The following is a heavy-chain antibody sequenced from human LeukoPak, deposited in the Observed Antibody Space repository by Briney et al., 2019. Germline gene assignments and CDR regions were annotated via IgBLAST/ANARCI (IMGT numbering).Heavy chain of an antibody. V-gene: IGHV1-8*01. CDR3: ARVPGATSMGGFDY. Sequence: ASVKVSCTASGYTFTSYDINWVRQATGQGLEWMGWMNPNSGNTGYAQKFQGRVTMTRDTSISTAYMELSRLRSDDTAVYYCARVPGATSMGGFDYWGQGTLVTVSS. D-gene: IGHD1-26*01. J-gene: IGHJ4*02. CDR1: GYTFTSYD. CDR2: MNPNSGNT.